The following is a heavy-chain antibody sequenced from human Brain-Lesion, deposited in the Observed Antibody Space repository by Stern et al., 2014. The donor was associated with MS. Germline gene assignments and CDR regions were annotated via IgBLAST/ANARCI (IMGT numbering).Heavy chain of an antibody. CDR3: ARVPGGVFGGMDV. J-gene: IGHJ6*02. CDR2: INPYSGDT. D-gene: IGHD4-23*01. Sequence: QVQLVQSGAEVKKPGASVKVSCKASGYTFTDYFMHWVRQAPGQGLEWMGWINPYSGDTKYAQKFQGWVTMTRDSSISTAYMELNSLRSDDTAVYYCARVPGGVFGGMDVWGQGTTVT. CDR1: GYTFTDYF. V-gene: IGHV1-2*04.